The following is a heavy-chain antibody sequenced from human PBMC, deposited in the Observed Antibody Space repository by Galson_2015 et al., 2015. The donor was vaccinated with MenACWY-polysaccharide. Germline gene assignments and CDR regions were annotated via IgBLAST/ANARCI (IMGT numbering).Heavy chain of an antibody. V-gene: IGHV1-8*01. CDR3: ARIIARKYTFADS. Sequence: CKASGYTFTNYDINWVRQATGQGLEWMGWMNPNSGNTGYAQKFQGRVTMTSNSAIMTAYMELSGLRSEDTAVYYCARIIARKYTFADSWGQGTLVTVSS. CDR1: GYTFTNYD. J-gene: IGHJ4*02. CDR2: MNPNSGNT. D-gene: IGHD2-21*01.